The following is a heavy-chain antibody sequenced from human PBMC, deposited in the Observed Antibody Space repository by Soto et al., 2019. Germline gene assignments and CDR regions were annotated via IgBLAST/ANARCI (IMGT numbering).Heavy chain of an antibody. CDR2: IIPIFGTA. CDR1: GGTFSSYA. V-gene: IGHV1-69*13. J-gene: IGHJ3*02. CDR3: ARGQEVERATIFVFDI. Sequence: ASVKVSCKASGGTFSSYAISWVRQAPGQGLEWMGGIIPIFGTANYAQKFQGRVMITADESTSTAYMELSSLRSEDTAVYYCARGQEVERATIFVFDIWGKGTMVTVSS. D-gene: IGHD3-3*01.